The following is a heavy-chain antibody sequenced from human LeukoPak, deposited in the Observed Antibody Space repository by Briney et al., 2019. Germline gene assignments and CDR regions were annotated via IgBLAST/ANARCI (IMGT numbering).Heavy chain of an antibody. D-gene: IGHD5-24*01. Sequence: ASVKVSCKASGYTFTSYGISWVRQAPGQGLEWMGWISAYNGNTNYAQKLQGRVTMTRDMSTSTVYMELSSLRSEDTAVYYCARAFFLGGYNLGYWGQGTLVTVSS. J-gene: IGHJ4*02. CDR1: GYTFTSYG. V-gene: IGHV1-18*01. CDR2: ISAYNGNT. CDR3: ARAFFLGGYNLGY.